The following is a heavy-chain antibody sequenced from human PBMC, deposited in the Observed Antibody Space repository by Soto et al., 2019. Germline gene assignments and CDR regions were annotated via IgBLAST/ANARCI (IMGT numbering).Heavy chain of an antibody. CDR1: GFTFSSYA. CDR2: ISGSGGST. Sequence: EVQLLESGGGLVQPGGSLRLSCAASGFTFSSYAMSWVRQAPGKGLEWVSAISGSGGSTYYTDSVKGRFTISRDNPQNTLYLQMNSLRAEDTAVYYCAKARETYSSSWYWFDPWGQGTLVTVSS. J-gene: IGHJ5*02. D-gene: IGHD6-13*01. V-gene: IGHV3-23*01. CDR3: AKARETYSSSWYWFDP.